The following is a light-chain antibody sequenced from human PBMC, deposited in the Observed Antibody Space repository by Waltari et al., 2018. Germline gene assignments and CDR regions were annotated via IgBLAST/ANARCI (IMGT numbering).Light chain of an antibody. CDR2: GNN. J-gene: IGLJ1*01. Sequence: QSVLTQSPSVSGAPGQRVTIPCTGPNSNIGANYDDHWYQQLPGTAPRLLINGNNNRPEGVPDRFSVSKSGTSASLAITGLQAEDEADYYCQSYDRSLSACIFGTGTTVTVL. CDR3: QSYDRSLSACI. V-gene: IGLV1-40*01. CDR1: NSNIGANYD.